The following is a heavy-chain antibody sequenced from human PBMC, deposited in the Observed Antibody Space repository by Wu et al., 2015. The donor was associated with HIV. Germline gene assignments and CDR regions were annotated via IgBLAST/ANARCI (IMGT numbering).Heavy chain of an antibody. Sequence: HDQLIQSGAEVKKPWASVKVSCKVSGYTLSKLSMHWVRQTPGKGLEWMGGFDPKDGEIVYAQNFQGRLTMTEDTSTDTAYVELRSLRFEDTAVYYCTTLRGGYYAGSDIPAAFDIWGQGTMVTVSP. CDR3: TTLRGGYYAGSDIPAAFDI. CDR1: GYTLSKLS. D-gene: IGHD3-10*01. V-gene: IGHV1-24*01. CDR2: FDPKDGEI. J-gene: IGHJ3*02.